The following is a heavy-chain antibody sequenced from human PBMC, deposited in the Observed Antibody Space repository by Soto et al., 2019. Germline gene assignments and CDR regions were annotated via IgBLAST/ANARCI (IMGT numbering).Heavy chain of an antibody. D-gene: IGHD5-12*01. CDR2: IIPIFGTA. CDR1: GGTFSSYD. CDR3: ARALVATNAFDY. J-gene: IGHJ4*02. Sequence: QVQLVQSGAEVKKPGSSVKVSCKASGGTFSSYDISWVRQAPGQGLEWMGGIIPIFGTANYAQKFQGRVTXXAXESTSTAYMELSSLRSEDTAVYYCARALVATNAFDYWGQGTLVTVSS. V-gene: IGHV1-69*12.